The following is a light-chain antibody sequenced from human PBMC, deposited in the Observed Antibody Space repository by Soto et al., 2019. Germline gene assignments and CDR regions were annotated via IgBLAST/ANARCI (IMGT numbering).Light chain of an antibody. V-gene: IGKV4-1*01. CDR2: WAS. CDR3: QHYYSDPPWT. Sequence: DIVMTQSPDSLAVSLGERATINCRSSQSVLYSSNNKNYLGWYQQKPGQAPKLLIYWASTRESGVPDRFSGSGSGTDFTLTISSLPAEDVAVYYCQHYYSDPPWTFGQGTKVEIK. J-gene: IGKJ1*01. CDR1: QSVLYSSNNKNY.